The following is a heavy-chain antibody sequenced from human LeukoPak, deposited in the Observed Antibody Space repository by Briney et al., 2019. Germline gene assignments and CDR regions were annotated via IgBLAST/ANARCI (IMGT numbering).Heavy chain of an antibody. Sequence: SETLSLTCTVSGGSISSYYWSWIRQPPGKGLEWIGYIYYSGSTDYNPSLKSRVTISVDTSKNQFSLKLNSVTGADTAVYYCARGQVDTHFDYWGPGTLVTVSS. CDR3: ARGQVDTHFDY. D-gene: IGHD2-2*02. CDR2: IYYSGST. CDR1: GGSISSYY. V-gene: IGHV4-59*01. J-gene: IGHJ4*02.